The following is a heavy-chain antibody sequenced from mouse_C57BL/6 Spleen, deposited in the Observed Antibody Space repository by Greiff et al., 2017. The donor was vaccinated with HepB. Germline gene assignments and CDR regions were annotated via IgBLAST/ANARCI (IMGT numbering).Heavy chain of an antibody. Sequence: EVQLQQSGPELVKPGASVKISCKASGYTFTDYYMNWVKQSHGKSLEWIGDINPNNGGTSYNQKFKGKATLTVAKSSSTAYMELRSLTSEDSAVYYCARTAQATWDWFAYWGQGTLVTVSA. CDR3: ARTAQATWDWFAY. J-gene: IGHJ3*01. CDR1: GYTFTDYY. CDR2: INPNNGGT. V-gene: IGHV1-26*01. D-gene: IGHD3-2*02.